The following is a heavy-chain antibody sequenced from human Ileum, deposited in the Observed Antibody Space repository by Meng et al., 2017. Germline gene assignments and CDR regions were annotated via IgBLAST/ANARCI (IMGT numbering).Heavy chain of an antibody. CDR1: GFTFSDSW. D-gene: IGHD7-27*01. CDR3: ARDRAWGRTDY. CDR2: IKEDGSEK. J-gene: IGHJ4*02. V-gene: IGHV3-7*01. Sequence: GGSLTLSCAASGFTFSDSWMSWVRQAPGQGLEWVAIIKEDGSEKYYLDSVKGRFTISRDNAKSSLDLQMTSLRAEDTAVYYCARDRAWGRTDYWGQGTLVTVSS.